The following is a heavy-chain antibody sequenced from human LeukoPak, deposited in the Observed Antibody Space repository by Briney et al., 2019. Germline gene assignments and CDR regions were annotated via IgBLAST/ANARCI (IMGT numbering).Heavy chain of an antibody. CDR3: ATRRGYYYDSSGYFRGHPLGAFDI. D-gene: IGHD3-22*01. CDR2: FDPEDGET. V-gene: IGHV1-24*01. J-gene: IGHJ3*02. Sequence: ASVKVSRKVSGYTLTELSMHWVRQAPGKGLEWMGGFDPEDGETIYAQKFQGRVTMTEDTSTDTAYMELSSLRSEDTAVYYCATRRGYYYDSSGYFRGHPLGAFDIWGQGTMVTVSS. CDR1: GYTLTELS.